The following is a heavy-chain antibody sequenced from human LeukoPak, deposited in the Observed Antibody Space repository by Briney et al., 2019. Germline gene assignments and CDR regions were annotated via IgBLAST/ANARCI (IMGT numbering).Heavy chain of an antibody. V-gene: IGHV3-7*01. D-gene: IGHD2-2*01. J-gene: IGHJ1*01. CDR3: ATLDSTKSVL. Sequence: GXXLRLTCVASGFRFGRDWISWVRQAPGKGLEWVACVKQDGTEKNYVVSVWGGFTVSVENGKNSLYLQMNSLRAEDTAKYYCATLDSTKSVLWGRGTAVIVSS. CDR2: VKQDGTEK. CDR1: GFRFGRDW.